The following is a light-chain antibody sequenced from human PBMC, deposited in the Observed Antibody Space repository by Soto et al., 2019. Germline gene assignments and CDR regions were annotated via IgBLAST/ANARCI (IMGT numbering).Light chain of an antibody. CDR1: QGVSSN. CDR2: GAS. J-gene: IGKJ1*01. V-gene: IGKV3-15*01. Sequence: IVMSPSLATLSVSPGEGATLSCRASQGVSSNLAWYQQKPGQAPRLLIYGASTRATGIPARFSGSGSGTEFTLTISSLQSEDFAVYYCQQYNNWPGTFGQGTKVDIK. CDR3: QQYNNWPGT.